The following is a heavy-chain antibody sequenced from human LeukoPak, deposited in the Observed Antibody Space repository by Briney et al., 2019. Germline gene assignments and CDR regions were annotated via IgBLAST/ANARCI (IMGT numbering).Heavy chain of an antibody. CDR1: GYTFTGYY. Sequence: GASVKVSCKASGYTFTGYYMHWVRQAPGQGLEWMGRINTNSGGTNYAQKFQGRVTMTRDTSISTAYMELSRLRSDDTAVYYCARVRCSSTSCPHNWFDPWGQGTLVTVSS. D-gene: IGHD2-2*01. J-gene: IGHJ5*02. CDR2: INTNSGGT. V-gene: IGHV1-2*06. CDR3: ARVRCSSTSCPHNWFDP.